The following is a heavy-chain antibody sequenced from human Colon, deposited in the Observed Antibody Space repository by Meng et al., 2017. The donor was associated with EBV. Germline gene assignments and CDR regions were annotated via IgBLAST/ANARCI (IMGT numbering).Heavy chain of an antibody. V-gene: IGHV4-34*01. D-gene: IGHD3-10*01. Sequence: QVRLQRGGAGLLKPSETLSRSCAVYGGSFRDYYWTWIRHPPGKGLEWIGEIDHRGNTKYNPSLKSRVTISLDTSKKQFSLKVSSVTAADSAVYYCARRGPSGNFSPWSQGALVTVSS. CDR2: IDHRGNT. J-gene: IGHJ5*02. CDR1: GGSFRDYY. CDR3: ARRGPSGNFSP.